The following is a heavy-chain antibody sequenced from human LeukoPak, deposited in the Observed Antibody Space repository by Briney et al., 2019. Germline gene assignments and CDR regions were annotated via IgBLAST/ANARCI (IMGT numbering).Heavy chain of an antibody. CDR1: GGSFSGYC. CDR3: ARGRAYYDFWSGPYFDX. J-gene: IGHJ4*02. V-gene: IGHV4-34*01. Sequence: SETPSLTCAVYGGSFSGYCWSWIRQPPGKGLEWIGEINHSGSTNYNPYLKCRVPISVDTSKNQFSLKLSSVTAAAMAVYYCARGRAYYDFWSGPYFDXWGQGTLVTVS. CDR2: INHSGST. D-gene: IGHD3-3*01.